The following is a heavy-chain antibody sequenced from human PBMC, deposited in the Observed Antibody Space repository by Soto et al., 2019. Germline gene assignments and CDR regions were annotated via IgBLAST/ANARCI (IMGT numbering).Heavy chain of an antibody. Sequence: ASVKVSCKASGYTFTNYYIHWVRQAPGQGLEWMGIINPSGGATTYAQTFQGRVTMTTDTSTSTAYMELSNLRSEDTAVYYCARGHCTNGVCLVWAFDPWGQGTLVTSPQ. CDR3: ARGHCTNGVCLVWAFDP. J-gene: IGHJ5*02. D-gene: IGHD2-8*01. CDR1: GYTFTNYY. V-gene: IGHV1-46*01. CDR2: INPSGGAT.